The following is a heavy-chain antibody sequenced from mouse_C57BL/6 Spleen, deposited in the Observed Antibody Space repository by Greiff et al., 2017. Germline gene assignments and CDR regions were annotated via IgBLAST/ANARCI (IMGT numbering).Heavy chain of an antibody. CDR1: GYTFTSYW. CDR3: ARGSDYDRGYAMDY. V-gene: IGHV1-72*01. CDR2: IDPNSGGT. D-gene: IGHD2-4*01. Sequence: QVQLKQPGAELVKPGASVKLSCKASGYTFTSYWMHWVKQRPGRGLEWIGRIDPNSGGTKYNEKFKSKATLTVDKPSSTAYMQLSSLTSEDSAVYYCARGSDYDRGYAMDYWGQGTSVTVSS. J-gene: IGHJ4*01.